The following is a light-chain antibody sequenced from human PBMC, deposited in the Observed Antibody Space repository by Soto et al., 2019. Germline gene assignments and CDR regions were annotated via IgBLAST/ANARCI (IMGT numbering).Light chain of an antibody. Sequence: QSDLTQPPSAARAPGQSVTISCTGTSSDVGAYKYVSWYQQHPGKAPKLMIYEVSKRPSGVPDRFSGSKSGNTASLTVSGLQADDEADYYCSSYVGSNNYVFGTGTKATVL. CDR2: EVS. CDR3: SSYVGSNNYV. V-gene: IGLV2-8*01. CDR1: SSDVGAYKY. J-gene: IGLJ1*01.